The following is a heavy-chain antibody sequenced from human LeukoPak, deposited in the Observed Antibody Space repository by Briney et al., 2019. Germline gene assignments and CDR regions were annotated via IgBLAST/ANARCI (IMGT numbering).Heavy chain of an antibody. V-gene: IGHV4-59*01. CDR1: GGSISSYY. J-gene: IGHJ5*02. D-gene: IGHD3-9*01. Sequence: PSETLSLTRTVSGGSISSYYRSWIRQPPGKGLEWIGYIYYSGSTNYNPSLKSRVTISVDTSKNQFSLKLSSVTAADTAVYYCARGTHYDILTGLIPTGGWFDPWAREPWSPSPQ. CDR2: IYYSGST. CDR3: ARGTHYDILTGLIPTGGWFDP.